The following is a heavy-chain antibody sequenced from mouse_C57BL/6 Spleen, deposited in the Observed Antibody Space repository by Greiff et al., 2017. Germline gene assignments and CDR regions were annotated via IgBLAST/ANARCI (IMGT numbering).Heavy chain of an antibody. CDR1: GYTFTSYT. Sequence: QVQLQQSGAELARPGASVKMSCKASGYTFTSYTMHWVKQRPGQGLEWIGYINPSSGYTKYTQKFKDKATLTADKSSSTAYMQLSSLTSEDSAVYYCATPGLLDFDVWGPGTTLTVSS. CDR3: ATPGLLDFDV. D-gene: IGHD3-1*01. V-gene: IGHV1-4*01. J-gene: IGHJ2*01. CDR2: INPSSGYT.